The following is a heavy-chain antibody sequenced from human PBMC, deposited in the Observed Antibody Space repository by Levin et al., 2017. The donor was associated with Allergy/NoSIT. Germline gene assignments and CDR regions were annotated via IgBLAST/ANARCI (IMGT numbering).Heavy chain of an antibody. Sequence: GGSLRLSCAASGFTFSTYWMHWVRQAPGKGLVWVSRINSDGSTTNYADSVKGRFTISRDNAKNTLYLQMNSLRAEDTAVYYCARITGYSSSWYWFDPWGQGTLVTVSS. CDR3: ARITGYSSSWYWFDP. J-gene: IGHJ5*02. CDR1: GFTFSTYW. D-gene: IGHD6-13*01. V-gene: IGHV3-74*01. CDR2: INSDGSTT.